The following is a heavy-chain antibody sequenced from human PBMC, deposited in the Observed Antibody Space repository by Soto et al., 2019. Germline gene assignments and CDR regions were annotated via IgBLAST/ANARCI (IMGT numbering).Heavy chain of an antibody. CDR2: IIPILGIA. Sequence: QVQLVQSGAEVKKPGSSVKVSCKASGGTSSSFTISWVRQAPGQGLEWMGRIIPILGIANYAQKFQGRVTITADTSTSTSHMEMSSLRSEDTAVYYCARGDSSGLDSWGQGALLTVSS. J-gene: IGHJ4*02. V-gene: IGHV1-69*02. CDR1: GGTSSSFT. CDR3: ARGDSSGLDS. D-gene: IGHD6-19*01.